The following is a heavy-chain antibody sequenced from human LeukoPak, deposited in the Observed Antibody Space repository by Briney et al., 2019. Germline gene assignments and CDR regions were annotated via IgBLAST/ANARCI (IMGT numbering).Heavy chain of an antibody. Sequence: SATQSLTCTVSGGSITSYYYTWIRQPPGKGLEWIGYIYYSGNTNYNPALKSRVTMSLDMSKNQFSLRLTSVTAADTAVYYCAREDSGTSIDYWGQGTLVTVSS. CDR3: AREDSGTSIDY. V-gene: IGHV4-59*01. D-gene: IGHD1-26*01. CDR2: IYYSGNT. J-gene: IGHJ4*01. CDR1: GGSITSYY.